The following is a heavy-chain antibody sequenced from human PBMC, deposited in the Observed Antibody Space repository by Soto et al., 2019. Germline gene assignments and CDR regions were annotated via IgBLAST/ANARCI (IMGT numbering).Heavy chain of an antibody. V-gene: IGHV3-23*01. D-gene: IGHD5-18*01. Sequence: GGYLRLSCVVSGFTFNTYWMTWIRQAPGKGLEWVSSITGSGDSINYADSVKGRFIISRDNSKNTLFLQMNSLRPEDTAVYYYAKVRDKTMDMNFDDWGQGTLATVSP. CDR1: GFTFNTYW. CDR3: AKVRDKTMDMNFDD. CDR2: ITGSGDSI. J-gene: IGHJ4*02.